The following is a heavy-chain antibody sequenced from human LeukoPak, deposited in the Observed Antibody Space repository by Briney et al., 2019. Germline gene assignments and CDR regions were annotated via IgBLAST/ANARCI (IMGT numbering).Heavy chain of an antibody. Sequence: SETLSLTCSVSSGSISSSNYYWGWIRQPPGKGLEWIGNIYYSGNTYYNPSLKSRVTIYLDTSKNQFSLKLSSVTAADTAVYYCASGLYRCIEVTGTCWFDPWGQGTLVTVSS. CDR3: ASGLYRCIEVTGTCWFDP. CDR1: SGSISSSNYY. V-gene: IGHV4-39*01. D-gene: IGHD6-19*01. CDR2: IYYSGNT. J-gene: IGHJ5*02.